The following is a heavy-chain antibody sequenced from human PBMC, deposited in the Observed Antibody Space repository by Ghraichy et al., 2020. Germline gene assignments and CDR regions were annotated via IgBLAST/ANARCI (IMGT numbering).Heavy chain of an antibody. D-gene: IGHD6-6*01. CDR1: GYTFTSYA. Sequence: ASVKVSCKASGYTFTSYAMHWVRQAPGQRLEWMGWINAGNGNTKYSQKFQGRVTITRDTSASTAYMELSSLRSEDTAVYYCASDIAARPGRGYYYGMDVWGQGTTVTVSS. J-gene: IGHJ6*02. CDR2: INAGNGNT. V-gene: IGHV1-3*01. CDR3: ASDIAARPGRGYYYGMDV.